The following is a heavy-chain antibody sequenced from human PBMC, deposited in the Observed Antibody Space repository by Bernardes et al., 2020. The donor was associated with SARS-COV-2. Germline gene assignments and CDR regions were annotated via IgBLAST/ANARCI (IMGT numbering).Heavy chain of an antibody. CDR1: GFEFRNSW. V-gene: IGHV3-74*01. CDR2: IKSNGNI. J-gene: IGHJ4*02. CDR3: VRFGDPSG. Sequence: VGSLLLSCAASGFEFRNSWMHWVRQAPGQGLEWVSRIKSNGNIDYADYVKGRFTVSRDNTRNTLYLQVNSLRAEDTAVYYCVRFGDPSGWGQGTLVTVSS. D-gene: IGHD6-19*01.